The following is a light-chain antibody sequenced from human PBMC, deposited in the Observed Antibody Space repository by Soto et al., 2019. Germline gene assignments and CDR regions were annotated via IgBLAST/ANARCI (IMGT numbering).Light chain of an antibody. J-gene: IGKJ2*01. CDR2: GAS. CDR1: QSVSSSY. Sequence: EIVLTQSPGTLSLSPGERATLSCRASQSVSSSYLVWYQQKPGQAPRLLIYGASSRATGIPDRFSGSGSGTDFTLTISRLEPVDFAVYYCQQYGSSPRTFGQGTKLEIK. V-gene: IGKV3-20*01. CDR3: QQYGSSPRT.